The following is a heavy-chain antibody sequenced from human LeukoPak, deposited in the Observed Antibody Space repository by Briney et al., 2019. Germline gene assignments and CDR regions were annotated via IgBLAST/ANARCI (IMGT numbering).Heavy chain of an antibody. CDR3: AKGSYYDSSGSFYSDY. J-gene: IGHJ4*02. D-gene: IGHD3-22*01. Sequence: GGSLRLSCAASGFTFSSYAMSWVRQAPGKGLEWVSGISGSGDNTYYADSVRGRFTISRDNSKNTLYVQVNSLGTEDTAAYYCAKGSYYDSSGSFYSDYWGQGTLVTVSS. CDR2: ISGSGDNT. CDR1: GFTFSSYA. V-gene: IGHV3-23*01.